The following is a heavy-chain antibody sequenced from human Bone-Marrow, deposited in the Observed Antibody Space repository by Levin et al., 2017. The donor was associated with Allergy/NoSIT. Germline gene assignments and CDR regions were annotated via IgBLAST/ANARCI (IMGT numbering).Heavy chain of an antibody. D-gene: IGHD1-1*01. CDR1: GFTFSSYG. CDR3: ARDNGAWNDYDY. Sequence: PGGSLRLSCAASGFTFSSYGMHWVRQAPGKGLEWVAAIWYDGSNKYYVESVKGRFTISRDNSKNTVYLQMNSLRVEDTAVYYCARDNGAWNDYDYWGQGTLLTVSS. V-gene: IGHV3-33*01. J-gene: IGHJ4*02. CDR2: IWYDGSNK.